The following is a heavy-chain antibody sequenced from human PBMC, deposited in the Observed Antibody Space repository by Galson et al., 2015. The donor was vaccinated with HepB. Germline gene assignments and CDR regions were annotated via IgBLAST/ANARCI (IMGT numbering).Heavy chain of an antibody. CDR1: GGSISSYY. CDR2: IYYSGST. J-gene: IGHJ4*02. V-gene: IGHV4-59*01. CDR3: AGSRLSSGYSMSDY. D-gene: IGHD3-22*01. Sequence: SETLSLTCTVSGGSISSYYWSWIRQPPGKGPEWIEYIYYSGSTNYNPSLKSRVTISVDTAKNQFTLKLSSVTAADTAVYYCAGSRLSSGYSMSDYWGQGTLVTVSS.